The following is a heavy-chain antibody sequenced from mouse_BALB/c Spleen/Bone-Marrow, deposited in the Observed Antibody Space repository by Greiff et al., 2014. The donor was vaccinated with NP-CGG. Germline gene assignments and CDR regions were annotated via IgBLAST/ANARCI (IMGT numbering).Heavy chain of an antibody. V-gene: IGHV1S130*01. Sequence: VQVVESGSVLVRPGASVKLSCKASGYTFTSSWMHWAKQRPGQGLEWIGEIHPNSGNTNYNEKFKGKATLTVDTSSSTAYVDLSSLTSEDSAVYYCARYGSFAYWGQGTLVTVSA. CDR2: IHPNSGNT. CDR3: ARYGSFAY. CDR1: GYTFTSSW. J-gene: IGHJ3*01. D-gene: IGHD2-1*01.